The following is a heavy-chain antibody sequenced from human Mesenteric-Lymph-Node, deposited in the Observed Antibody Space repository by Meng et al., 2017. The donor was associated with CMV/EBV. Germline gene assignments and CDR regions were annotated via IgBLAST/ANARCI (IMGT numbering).Heavy chain of an antibody. J-gene: IGHJ6*02. CDR3: ASQHSSSSRYYYYGMDV. V-gene: IGHV4-39*07. D-gene: IGHD6-6*01. CDR2: IYYNGNT. CDR1: GGSISSSSYY. Sequence: SETLSLTCTVSGGSISSSSYYWGWIHQPPGKGLEWIGSIYYNGNTYYNPSLNIRVTISVDTSKNQFFLKLGSVTAADTAVYYCASQHSSSSRYYYYGMDVWGQGTTVTVSS.